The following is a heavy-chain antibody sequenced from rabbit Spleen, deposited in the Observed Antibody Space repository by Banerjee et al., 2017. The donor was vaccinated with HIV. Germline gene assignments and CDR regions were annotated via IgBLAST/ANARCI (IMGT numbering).Heavy chain of an antibody. CDR2: INTATGKP. Sequence: QEQLVESGGGLVKPEGSLTLTCKASGFSFSDRDVMCWVRQAPGKGLEWIACINTATGKPVYATWANGRFTISRTSSTTVTLQMTSLTAADTATYFCARDLASVVGWNFNLWGPGTLVTVS. D-gene: IGHD3-1*01. J-gene: IGHJ4*01. CDR1: GFSFSDRDV. V-gene: IGHV1S45*01. CDR3: ARDLASVVGWNFNL.